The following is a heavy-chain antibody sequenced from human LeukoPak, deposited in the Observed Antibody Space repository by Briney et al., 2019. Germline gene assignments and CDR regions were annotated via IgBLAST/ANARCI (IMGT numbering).Heavy chain of an antibody. CDR1: GFTFSSYA. J-gene: IGHJ3*02. V-gene: IGHV4-59*01. CDR2: IYYTGTT. Sequence: GSLRLSCAASGFTFSSYAMSWVRQAPGKGLEWIGYIYYTGTTDYNPSLQSRVTISIDKSKNQFSLRLSSVTAADTAVYYCARTDALDIWGQGTMVTVSS. CDR3: ARTDALDI.